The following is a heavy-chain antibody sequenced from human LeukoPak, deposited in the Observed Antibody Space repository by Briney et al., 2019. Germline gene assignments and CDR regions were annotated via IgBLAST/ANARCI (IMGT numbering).Heavy chain of an antibody. V-gene: IGHV4-39*01. D-gene: IGHD6-19*01. CDR2: IYYSGST. CDR1: GGSISSSSYY. Sequence: SETLSLTCTVSGGSISSSSYYWGWIRQPPGKGLEWIGSIYYSGSTYYNPSLKSRVTISVDTSKNQFSLKLSSVTAADTAAYYCARGVAGYNWFDPWGQGTLVTVSS. J-gene: IGHJ5*02. CDR3: ARGVAGYNWFDP.